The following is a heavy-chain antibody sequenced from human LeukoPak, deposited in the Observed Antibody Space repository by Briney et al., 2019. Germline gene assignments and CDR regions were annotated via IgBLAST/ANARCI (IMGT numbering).Heavy chain of an antibody. Sequence: GGSLRLSCAASGFIFSNYAMTWARLTPGKGLEWVSAISGSGGTTYYADSVKGRFTISRDSSTNTLYLQLSSLRAEDTAIYYCARGGSAFAYFFDYWGQGTLVTVSS. V-gene: IGHV3-23*01. CDR2: ISGSGGTT. J-gene: IGHJ4*02. D-gene: IGHD3-10*01. CDR1: GFIFSNYA. CDR3: ARGGSAFAYFFDY.